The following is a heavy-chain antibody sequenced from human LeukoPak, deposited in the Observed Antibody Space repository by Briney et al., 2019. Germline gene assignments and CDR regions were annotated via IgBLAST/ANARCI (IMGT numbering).Heavy chain of an antibody. J-gene: IGHJ4*02. CDR1: GFSFSNYA. CDR3: AKASPDGGDYGEY. D-gene: IGHD4-17*01. Sequence: GGSLRLSCAASGFSFSNYAMHWVRQAPGKGLEWVAVISYDGSNKNYADSVKGRFTISRDNSKKMMYLQMNRLRLEDTAVYYCAKASPDGGDYGEYWGQGTLLTVSS. V-gene: IGHV3-30*18. CDR2: ISYDGSNK.